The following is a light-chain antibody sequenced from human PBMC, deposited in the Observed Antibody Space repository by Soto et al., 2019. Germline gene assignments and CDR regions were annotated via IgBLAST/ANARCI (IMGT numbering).Light chain of an antibody. CDR3: CSYAGSSTPYV. CDR2: EGS. Sequence: SVLTQPASVSGSPGQSITISCTGTSSDVGSYNLVSWYQQNPGKAPKLMIYEGSKRPSGVSNSFSRSKSGNTASLTISGLQAEDEADYYCCSYAGSSTPYVFGTGTRSPS. CDR1: SSDVGSYNL. J-gene: IGLJ1*01. V-gene: IGLV2-23*01.